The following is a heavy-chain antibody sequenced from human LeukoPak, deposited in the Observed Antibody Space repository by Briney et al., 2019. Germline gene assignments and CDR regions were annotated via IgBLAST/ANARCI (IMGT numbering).Heavy chain of an antibody. D-gene: IGHD2-2*02. CDR2: IYYSGST. J-gene: IGHJ4*02. V-gene: IGHV4-59*01. CDR3: ARGYCSSTSCYRQVGY. CDR1: SGSISSYY. Sequence: SETLSLTCTVSSGSISSYYWSWIRQPPGKGLEWIGYIYYSGSTNYNPSLKSRVTISVDTSKNQFSLKLSSVTAADTAVYYCARGYCSSTSCYRQVGYWGQGTLVTVSS.